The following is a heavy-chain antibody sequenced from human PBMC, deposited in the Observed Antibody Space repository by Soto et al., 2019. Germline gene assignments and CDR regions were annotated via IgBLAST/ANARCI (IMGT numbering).Heavy chain of an antibody. CDR3: ARVSRDGYNYYFDY. D-gene: IGHD5-12*01. CDR2: IYHSGST. Sequence: SETLSLTCAVSGGSISSGGYSWSWIRQPPGKGLEWIGYIYHSGSTYYNPSLKSRVTISVDRSKNQFSLKLSSVTAADTAVYYCARVSRDGYNYYFDYWGQGTLVTVSS. J-gene: IGHJ4*02. V-gene: IGHV4-30-2*01. CDR1: GGSISSGGYS.